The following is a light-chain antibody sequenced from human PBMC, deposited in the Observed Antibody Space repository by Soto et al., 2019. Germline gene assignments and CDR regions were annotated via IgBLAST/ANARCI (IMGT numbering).Light chain of an antibody. V-gene: IGLV2-14*01. CDR3: SSYTTNSTHV. CDR1: SSDIGGYNY. CDR2: DVT. J-gene: IGLJ1*01. Sequence: QSVLTQPASVSGSPGQSITISCTGSSSDIGGYNYVSWYQQHPGKAPKLMIFDVTNRPSGVSNRFSGSKSGNTASLTIFGLQAEDEADYYCSSYTTNSTHVFGTGTKLTVL.